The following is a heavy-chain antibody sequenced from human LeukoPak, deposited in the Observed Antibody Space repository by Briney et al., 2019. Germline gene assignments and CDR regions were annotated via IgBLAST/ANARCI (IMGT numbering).Heavy chain of an antibody. Sequence: PSETLSLTCTVSGGSISNYYWSWIRQPPGKGLEWIGYIYYSGNTNYNPSLKSRVTISVDTSKNQFSLKLSSVTAADTAVYYCVRENYSGGWYGIIDYWGQGTLVTVPS. V-gene: IGHV4-59*01. J-gene: IGHJ4*02. D-gene: IGHD6-19*01. CDR3: VRENYSGGWYGIIDY. CDR1: GGSISNYY. CDR2: IYYSGNT.